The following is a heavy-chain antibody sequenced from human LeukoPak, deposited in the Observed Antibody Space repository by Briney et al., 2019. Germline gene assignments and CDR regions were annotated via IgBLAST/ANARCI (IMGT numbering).Heavy chain of an antibody. V-gene: IGHV3-23*01. CDR3: ANPVYYGDAFDI. J-gene: IGHJ3*02. CDR2: ISGSGGST. D-gene: IGHD2-8*01. Sequence: GGSLRFSCAASGFTFSSYAMSWVPQAPGKGLEWVSAISGSGGSTNYADSVKGRFTSSRDNSKNTRYRQMNRRRAEDTAVYYCANPVYYGDAFDIWGQGTMDTVSS. CDR1: GFTFSSYA.